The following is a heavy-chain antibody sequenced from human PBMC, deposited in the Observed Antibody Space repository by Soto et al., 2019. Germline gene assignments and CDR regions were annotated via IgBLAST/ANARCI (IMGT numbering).Heavy chain of an antibody. CDR2: ISSTGRTI. Sequence: GGSLRLSCGASGFTFSNYYMSWIRQAPGKGLEWVSYISSTGRTIYYADSVKGRFTVSRDNAQNSLSLKLNSLRVEDTAVYYCARAPKVTDYWGQGALVTVSS. CDR1: GFTFSNYY. CDR3: ARAPKVTDY. J-gene: IGHJ4*02. D-gene: IGHD4-17*01. V-gene: IGHV3-11*01.